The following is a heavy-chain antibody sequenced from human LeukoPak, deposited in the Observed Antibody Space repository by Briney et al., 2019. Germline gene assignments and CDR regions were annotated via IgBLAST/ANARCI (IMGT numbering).Heavy chain of an antibody. D-gene: IGHD5-24*01. CDR2: IYYSGST. Sequence: SETLSLTCTVSGGSISSYYWSWIRQPPGKGLEWIGYIYYSGSTNYNPSLKSRVTISVDTSKNQFSLKLSSVTAADTAVYYCARAGPRRDGYNVDYWGQGTLVTVSS. CDR1: GGSISSYY. V-gene: IGHV4-59*01. J-gene: IGHJ4*02. CDR3: ARAGPRRDGYNVDY.